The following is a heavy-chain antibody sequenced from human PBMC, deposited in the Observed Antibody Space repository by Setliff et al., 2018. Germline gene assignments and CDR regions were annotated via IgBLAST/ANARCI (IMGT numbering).Heavy chain of an antibody. V-gene: IGHV4-59*08. CDR3: ARMSGFLYMDV. CDR2: IYYSGTT. J-gene: IGHJ6*03. CDR1: GGSLSTYY. D-gene: IGHD3-3*01. Sequence: SETLSLTCAVSGGSLSTYYWTWIRQPPGKGLEWIGYIYYSGTTKYNPSLKSRVTISIDASKKQFSLKLTSVTAADTAVYYCARMSGFLYMDVWGKGTTVTVSS.